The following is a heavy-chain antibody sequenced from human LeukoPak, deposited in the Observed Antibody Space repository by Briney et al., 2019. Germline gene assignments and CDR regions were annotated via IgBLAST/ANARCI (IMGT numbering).Heavy chain of an antibody. CDR2: IY. Sequence: GESLKISCKGSGYSFTSYWIGWVRQMPGKGLEWMAIIYSPSFQGQVTISADKSISTAYLQWSSLKASDTAMYYCARCLHGDGYTPGDYWGQGTLVIVSS. D-gene: IGHD5-24*01. V-gene: IGHV5-51*01. J-gene: IGHJ4*02. CDR1: GYSFTSYW. CDR3: ARCLHGDGYTPGDY.